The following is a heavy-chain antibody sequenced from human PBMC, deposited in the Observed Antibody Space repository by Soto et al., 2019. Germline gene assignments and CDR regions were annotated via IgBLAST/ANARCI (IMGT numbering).Heavy chain of an antibody. CDR2: IYYSGST. J-gene: IGHJ6*02. V-gene: IGHV4-38-2*01. Sequence: SETLSLTCAVSGYSIRSGYFWGWIRQPPGKGLEWIGYIYYSGSTYYNPSLKSRVTISVDTSKNQFSLKLSSVTAADTAVYYCARGGDTAMEYYYYYYGMDVWGQGTTVTVSS. D-gene: IGHD5-18*01. CDR1: GYSIRSGYF. CDR3: ARGGDTAMEYYYYYYGMDV.